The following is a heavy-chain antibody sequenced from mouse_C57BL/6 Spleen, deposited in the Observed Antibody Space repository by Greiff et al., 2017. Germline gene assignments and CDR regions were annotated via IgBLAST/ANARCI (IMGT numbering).Heavy chain of an antibody. CDR3: TEYYGSSWYFDV. CDR2: IRLKSDNYAT. Sequence: EVQLQQSGGGLVQPGGSMKLSCVASGFTFSNYWMNWVRQSPEKGLEWVAQIRLKSDNYATHYAESVKGRFTISRDDSKSSVYLQMNNLRAEDTGIYYCTEYYGSSWYFDVWGTGTTVTVSS. CDR1: GFTFSNYW. J-gene: IGHJ1*03. D-gene: IGHD1-1*01. V-gene: IGHV6-3*01.